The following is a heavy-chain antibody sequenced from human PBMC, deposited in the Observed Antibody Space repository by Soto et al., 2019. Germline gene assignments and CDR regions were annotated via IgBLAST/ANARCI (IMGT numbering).Heavy chain of an antibody. Sequence: EVQLVESGGGLVQPGRSLRLSCAASGFTFDDYAMHWVRQAPGKGLEWVSGISWNSGSIDYADSVKGRFTISRDNAKNSLYLQMSSLRAEDTAFYYCAKGYCDNASCHLDVWGQGTTVTVSS. CDR2: ISWNSGSI. CDR3: AKGYCDNASCHLDV. CDR1: GFTFDDYA. V-gene: IGHV3-9*01. J-gene: IGHJ6*02. D-gene: IGHD2-2*01.